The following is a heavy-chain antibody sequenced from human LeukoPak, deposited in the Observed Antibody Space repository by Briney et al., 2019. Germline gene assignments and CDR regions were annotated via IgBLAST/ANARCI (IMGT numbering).Heavy chain of an antibody. Sequence: PGGSLRLSCVASGFTFSDYYMDWVRRAPGKGLEWVGRVTKKVNSYTTEYAASVKGRFTISRDDSENSLYLQMNSLRAEDTAVYYCAGGAVALVDYFDYWGQGTLVTVSS. V-gene: IGHV3-72*01. D-gene: IGHD6-19*01. CDR2: VTKKVNSYTT. J-gene: IGHJ4*02. CDR1: GFTFSDYY. CDR3: AGGAVALVDYFDY.